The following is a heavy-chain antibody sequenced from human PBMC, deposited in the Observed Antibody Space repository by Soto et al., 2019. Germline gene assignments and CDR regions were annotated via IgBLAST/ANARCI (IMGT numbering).Heavy chain of an antibody. CDR3: ARSCSGGSCYSSGGFDY. Sequence: VKVSCKASGYTFTGYYMHWVRQAPGQGLEWMGWINPNSGGTNYAQKFQGWVTMTRDTSISTAYMELSRLRSDDTAVYYCARSCSGGSCYSSGGFDYWGQGTLVTVSS. V-gene: IGHV1-2*04. CDR2: INPNSGGT. CDR1: GYTFTGYY. D-gene: IGHD2-15*01. J-gene: IGHJ4*02.